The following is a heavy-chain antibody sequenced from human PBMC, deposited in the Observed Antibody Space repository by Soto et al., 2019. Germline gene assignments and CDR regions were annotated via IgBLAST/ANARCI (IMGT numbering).Heavy chain of an antibody. CDR3: ARGGCYYRNFDS. CDR1: GGSITSGGYS. Sequence: QVQLKESGPGLVKPSQTLSLTCYVSGGSITSGGYSWTWIRHQPGKALQWLGYIFDSGSAYYNPSLKRRLTISVDTVKNRFSLDLSSVTAADTVVYYCARGGCYYRNFDSWGQGTLVSVSS. CDR2: IFDSGSA. D-gene: IGHD3-22*01. V-gene: IGHV4-31*02. J-gene: IGHJ4*02.